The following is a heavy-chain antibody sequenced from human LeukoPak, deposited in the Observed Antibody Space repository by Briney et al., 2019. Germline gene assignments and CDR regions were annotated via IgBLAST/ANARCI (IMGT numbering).Heavy chain of an antibody. V-gene: IGHV3-7*01. CDR3: ARAGGAAAGTSWFDP. Sequence: GGSLRLSCAASGFTFSNYWMSWVRQAPGKGPEWMGNIKEDGSEAYYVDSVKGRFTISRDNAKNSLYLQMNSLRAEDTAVYYCARAGGAAAGTSWFDPWGQGTLVTVSS. D-gene: IGHD6-13*01. J-gene: IGHJ5*02. CDR1: GFTFSNYW. CDR2: IKEDGSEA.